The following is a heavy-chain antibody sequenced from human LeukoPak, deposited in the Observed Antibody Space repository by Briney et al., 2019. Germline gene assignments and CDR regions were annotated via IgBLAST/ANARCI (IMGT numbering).Heavy chain of an antibody. J-gene: IGHJ3*02. CDR1: GYSFTSYW. Sequence: GESLKISCKGSGYSFTSYWIGWVRQMPGKGLEWMGIIYPGDSDTRYSPSFQGQVTISADKSIRTAYLQWSSLKASDTAMYYCARLSADDYDFWSGYLNAFDIWGQGTMVTVSS. V-gene: IGHV5-51*01. CDR2: IYPGDSDT. D-gene: IGHD3-3*01. CDR3: ARLSADDYDFWSGYLNAFDI.